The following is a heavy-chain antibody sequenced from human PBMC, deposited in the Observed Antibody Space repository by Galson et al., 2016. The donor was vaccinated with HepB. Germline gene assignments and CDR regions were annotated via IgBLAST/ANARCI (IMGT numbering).Heavy chain of an antibody. J-gene: IGHJ6*02. Sequence: SVKVSCKASGYTFTSYGISWVRQAPGQGLEWMGWIAPNNGHTDYAQQLQGRVTMTTDTSTNTAYMELRSLTFEDTAAYFCARDPGSNHYGVDVWGQGTTGTVSS. V-gene: IGHV1-18*01. D-gene: IGHD1-14*01. CDR1: GYTFTSYG. CDR2: IAPNNGHT. CDR3: ARDPGSNHYGVDV.